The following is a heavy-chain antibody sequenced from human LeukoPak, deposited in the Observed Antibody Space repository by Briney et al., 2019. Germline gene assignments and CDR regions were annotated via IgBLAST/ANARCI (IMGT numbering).Heavy chain of an antibody. V-gene: IGHV1-69*04. CDR3: ARDLTFGGVIEDYYGMDV. CDR1: GGTFSSYA. J-gene: IGHJ6*02. Sequence: SVKVSCKASGGTFSSYAISWVRQAPGQGLEWMGRIIPILGIANYAQKFQGRVTITADKSTSTAYMELSSLRSEDTAVYYCARDLTFGGVIEDYYGMDVWGQGTTVTVSS. CDR2: IIPILGIA. D-gene: IGHD3-16*02.